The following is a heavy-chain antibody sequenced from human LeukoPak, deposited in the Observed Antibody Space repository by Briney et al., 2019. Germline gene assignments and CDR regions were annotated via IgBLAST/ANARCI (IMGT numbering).Heavy chain of an antibody. Sequence: SQTLSLTCAVSGGSISSGGYSWSWIRQPPGKGLEWIGYIYHSGSTYYNPSLKSRVTISVDRSKNQFSLKPSSVTAADTAVYYCARRVSGLYWYFDLWGRGTLVTVSS. V-gene: IGHV4-30-2*01. CDR2: IYHSGST. J-gene: IGHJ2*01. D-gene: IGHD1-26*01. CDR1: GGSISSGGYS. CDR3: ARRVSGLYWYFDL.